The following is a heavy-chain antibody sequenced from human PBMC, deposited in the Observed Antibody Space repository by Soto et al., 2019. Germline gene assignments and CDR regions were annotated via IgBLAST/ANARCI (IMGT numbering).Heavy chain of an antibody. Sequence: QVQLVQSGAEVKKPGSSVKVSCKASGGTFSSYTISWVRQAPGQGLEWMGRIIPILGIANYAQKFQGRVTITADKSPSTGYMELSSLRSEDTAVYYCARSSTSPFDYWGQGTLVTVSS. D-gene: IGHD2-2*01. CDR3: ARSSTSPFDY. CDR1: GGTFSSYT. V-gene: IGHV1-69*02. CDR2: IIPILGIA. J-gene: IGHJ4*02.